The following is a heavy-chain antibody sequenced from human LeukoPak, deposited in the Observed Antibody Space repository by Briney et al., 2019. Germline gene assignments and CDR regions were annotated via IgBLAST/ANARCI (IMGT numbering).Heavy chain of an antibody. V-gene: IGHV3-53*01. Sequence: GGSLRLSCAASGFIFSTNSMSWVRQAPGKGLEWVSVIYSGGNTYYADSVKGRFTISRDTSKSTLYLQMSSLRAEDTAVYYCALHYDSSGYFARNFDYWGQGTLVTVSS. CDR1: GFIFSTNS. J-gene: IGHJ4*02. CDR2: IYSGGNT. D-gene: IGHD3-22*01. CDR3: ALHYDSSGYFARNFDY.